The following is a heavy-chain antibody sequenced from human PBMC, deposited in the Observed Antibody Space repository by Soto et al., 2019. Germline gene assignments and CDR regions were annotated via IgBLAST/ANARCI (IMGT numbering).Heavy chain of an antibody. CDR3: AKSRPIVVVPAAKVYFDY. D-gene: IGHD2-2*01. J-gene: IGHJ4*02. V-gene: IGHV3-23*01. CDR2: ISGSGGST. Sequence: PGGSLRLSCAASGFTFSSYAMSWVRQXPGKGLEWVSAISGSGGSTYYADSVKGRFTISRDNSKNTLYLQMNSLRAEDTAVYYCAKSRPIVVVPAAKVYFDYWGQGTLVTVSS. CDR1: GFTFSSYA.